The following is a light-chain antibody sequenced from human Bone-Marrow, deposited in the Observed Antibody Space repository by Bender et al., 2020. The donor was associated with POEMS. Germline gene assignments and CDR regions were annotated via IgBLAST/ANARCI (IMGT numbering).Light chain of an antibody. J-gene: IGLJ3*02. Sequence: QSALTQPPSASGSPGQSVTISCTGTSSDVGRYDYVSWYQHHPGKAPKLLIYVVTKRPSGVPDRFSGSKSGNTASLTISGLQAEDEADYYCCSFADRVVVFGGGTKLTVL. CDR3: CSFADRVVV. CDR1: SSDVGRYDY. CDR2: VVT. V-gene: IGLV2-8*01.